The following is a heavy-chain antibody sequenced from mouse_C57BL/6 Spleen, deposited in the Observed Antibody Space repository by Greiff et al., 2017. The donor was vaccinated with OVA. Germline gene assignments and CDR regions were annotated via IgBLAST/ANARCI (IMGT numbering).Heavy chain of an antibody. J-gene: IGHJ3*01. D-gene: IGHD2-4*01. CDR3: ARTDYDGAWFAY. CDR2: LDPSDSYT. CDR1: GYTFTSYW. V-gene: IGHV1-69*01. Sequence: QVQLQQPGAELVMPGASVKLSCKASGYTFTSYWMHWVKQRPGQGLEWIGELDPSDSYTNYNQKFKGKSTLTVDKSSSTAYMQLSSLTSEDSAVYYCARTDYDGAWFAYWGQGTLVTVSA.